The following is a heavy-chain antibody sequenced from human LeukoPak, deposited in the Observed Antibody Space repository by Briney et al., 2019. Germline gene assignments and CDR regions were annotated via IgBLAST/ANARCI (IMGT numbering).Heavy chain of an antibody. V-gene: IGHV1-2*06. CDR2: INPNSGGT. CDR3: ARAGWFGDPMGEYYYYYMDV. D-gene: IGHD3-10*01. J-gene: IGHJ6*03. CDR1: GYTFTGYY. Sequence: ASVKVSCKASGYTFTGYYMHWVRQAPGQGLEWMGRINPNSGGTNYAQKFQGRVTMTRDTSISTAYMELSRLRSDDTAVYYCARAGWFGDPMGEYYYYYMDVWGKGTTVTVSS.